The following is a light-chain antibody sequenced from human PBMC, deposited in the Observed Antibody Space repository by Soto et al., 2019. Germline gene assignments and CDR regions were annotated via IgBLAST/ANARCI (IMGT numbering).Light chain of an antibody. Sequence: QSALTQPASVSGSPGQSITISCTGTTRDVGGYNFVSWYLHHPGKVPRVIIYEVSRRPSGVSDRFSGSKSGNTASLTISGLQTEDEGDYHCSSYTSTSAYYVFGTGTKLTVL. CDR1: TRDVGGYNF. V-gene: IGLV2-14*01. CDR2: EVS. J-gene: IGLJ1*01. CDR3: SSYTSTSAYYV.